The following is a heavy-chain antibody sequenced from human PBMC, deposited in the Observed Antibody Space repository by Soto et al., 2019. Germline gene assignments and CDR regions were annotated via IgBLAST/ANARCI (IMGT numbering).Heavy chain of an antibody. CDR1: GYTFTSYA. D-gene: IGHD3-22*01. V-gene: IGHV1-3*01. Sequence: ASVKVSCKASGYTFTSYAMHWVRQAPGQRLEWMGWINAGNGNTKYSQKFQGRVTITRDTSASTAYMELSSLRSEDTAVYYCARDRHYDSSGYYLTAIFDYWGKGTLVTCSS. J-gene: IGHJ4*02. CDR3: ARDRHYDSSGYYLTAIFDY. CDR2: INAGNGNT.